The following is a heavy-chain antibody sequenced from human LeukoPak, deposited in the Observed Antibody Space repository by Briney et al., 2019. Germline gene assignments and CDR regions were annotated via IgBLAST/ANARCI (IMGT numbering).Heavy chain of an antibody. CDR1: GFTFPGLA. CDR3: AKVSVWAARHLDY. J-gene: IGHJ4*02. V-gene: IGHV3-23*01. Sequence: PGGSLSFSGGASGFTFPGLAGGGAARAPGKGWGGFSVISGNGGNTYYADSVKGRFTISRDNSKNTLYLQMNSLRAEDTAIYYCAKVSVWAARHLDYWGQGTLVTVSS. CDR2: ISGNGGNT. D-gene: IGHD5/OR15-5a*01.